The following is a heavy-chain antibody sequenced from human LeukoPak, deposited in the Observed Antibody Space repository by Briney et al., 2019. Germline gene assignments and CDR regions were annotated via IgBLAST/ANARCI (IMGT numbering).Heavy chain of an antibody. CDR3: ARAALHYYGSGSYPYY. CDR1: GYTFTGYC. V-gene: IGHV1-46*01. Sequence: GASVKVSCKASGYTFTGYCMHWVRQAPGQGLEWMGIINPSGGSTSYAQKFQGRVTMTRDMSTSTVYMELSSLRSEDTAVYYCARAALHYYGSGSYPYYWGQGTLVTVSS. D-gene: IGHD3-10*01. CDR2: INPSGGST. J-gene: IGHJ4*02.